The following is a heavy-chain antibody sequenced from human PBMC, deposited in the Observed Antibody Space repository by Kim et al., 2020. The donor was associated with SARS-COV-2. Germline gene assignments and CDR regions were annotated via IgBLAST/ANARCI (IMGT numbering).Heavy chain of an antibody. CDR1: GFTFSSYA. D-gene: IGHD3-22*01. V-gene: IGHV3-23*01. CDR3: AKPALPYDSSGYPTNWFDP. Sequence: GGSLRLSCAASGFTFSSYAMSWVRQAPGKGLEWVSAISGSGGSTYYADSVKGRFTISRDNSKNTLYLQMNSLRAEDTAVYYCAKPALPYDSSGYPTNWFDPWGQGTLVTVSS. J-gene: IGHJ5*02. CDR2: ISGSGGST.